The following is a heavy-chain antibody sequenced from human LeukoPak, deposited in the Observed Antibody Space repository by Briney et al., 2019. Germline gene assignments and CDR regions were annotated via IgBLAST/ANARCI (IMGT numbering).Heavy chain of an antibody. Sequence: ASVKVSCKASGYTFTGFYMHWVRQAPGQGLEWMGWINPNSGGTNYAQKFQGRVTMTRDTSISTAYMELSRLRSDVTAVYYCARDGEVHSSSWNNWFDPWGQGTLVTVSS. D-gene: IGHD6-13*01. CDR3: ARDGEVHSSSWNNWFDP. CDR1: GYTFTGFY. V-gene: IGHV1-2*02. CDR2: INPNSGGT. J-gene: IGHJ5*02.